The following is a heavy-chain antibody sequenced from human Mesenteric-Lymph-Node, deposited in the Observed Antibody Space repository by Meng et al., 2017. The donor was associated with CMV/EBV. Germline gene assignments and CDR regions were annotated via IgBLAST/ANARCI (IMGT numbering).Heavy chain of an antibody. CDR3: AREDIVVVPAAYDY. J-gene: IGHJ4*02. Sequence: ASVKVSCKASGYTFTGYYIHWVRQAPGQGLEWMGWINPNSGDTNYAQKFQGRVTMTRDTSISTAYMELSRLRSDDTAVYYCAREDIVVVPAAYDYWGQGTLVTVSS. V-gene: IGHV1-2*02. CDR2: INPNSGDT. D-gene: IGHD2-2*01. CDR1: GYTFTGYY.